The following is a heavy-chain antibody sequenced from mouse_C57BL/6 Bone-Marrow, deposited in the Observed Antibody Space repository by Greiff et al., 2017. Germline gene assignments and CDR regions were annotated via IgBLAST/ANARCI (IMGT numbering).Heavy chain of an antibody. CDR1: GYSFTDYN. CDR2: INPNYGTT. J-gene: IGHJ4*01. V-gene: IGHV1-39*01. D-gene: IGHD2-4*01. Sequence: EVQLMESGPELVKPGASVKISCKASGYSFTDYNMNWVNQSKGKSLEWIGVINPNYGTTSYNQKFKGKATLPVDQSSSTAYIQLNSLTSEDSAVYYCARSYDYDYAMDYWGQGTSVTVSS. CDR3: ARSYDYDYAMDY.